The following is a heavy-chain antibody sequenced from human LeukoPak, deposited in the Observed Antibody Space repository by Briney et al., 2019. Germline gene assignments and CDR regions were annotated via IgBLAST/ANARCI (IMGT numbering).Heavy chain of an antibody. J-gene: IGHJ4*02. Sequence: GGSLRLSCAASGFTFTNYWMHWVRHGQGKGLVCVSRINSDGSSRNYADSVKGRFTISRDNAKNTLYLQMNSLRAEDTAVYYCASASSHRIAAGGDYWGQGTLVTVSS. CDR3: ASASSHRIAAGGDY. D-gene: IGHD6-13*01. CDR1: GFTFTNYW. CDR2: INSDGSSR. V-gene: IGHV3-74*01.